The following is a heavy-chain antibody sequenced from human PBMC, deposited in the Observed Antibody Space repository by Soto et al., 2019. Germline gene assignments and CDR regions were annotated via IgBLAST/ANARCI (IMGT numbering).Heavy chain of an antibody. Sequence: QVQLQESGPGLVKPSETLSLTCTVSRGSVSSGRYYWTWIRQYPGKGLEWIGYISYSGSTYYNPSLRSRVTISADTSQNQFSLKVISLTAADTAVYYCARANYGQWLDYWGQGTLVPVSP. V-gene: IGHV4-31*03. J-gene: IGHJ4*02. D-gene: IGHD6-19*01. CDR2: ISYSGST. CDR3: ARANYGQWLDY. CDR1: RGSVSSGRYY.